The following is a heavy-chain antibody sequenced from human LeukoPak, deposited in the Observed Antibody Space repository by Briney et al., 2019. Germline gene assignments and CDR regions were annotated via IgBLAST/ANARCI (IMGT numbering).Heavy chain of an antibody. Sequence: GASVKVSCKASGYTFTSYYMHWVRQAPGQGLEWMGIINPSGGSTSYAQKFQGRVTMTRDTSTSTVYMELSRLRSDDTAVYYCARDPEDLYYFDYWGQGTLVTVSS. CDR1: GYTFTSYY. CDR3: ARDPEDLYYFDY. V-gene: IGHV1-46*01. J-gene: IGHJ4*02. CDR2: INPSGGST.